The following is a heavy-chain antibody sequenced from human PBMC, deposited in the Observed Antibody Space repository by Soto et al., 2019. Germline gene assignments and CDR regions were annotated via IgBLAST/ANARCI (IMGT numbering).Heavy chain of an antibody. CDR3: ASGPDWYFDL. V-gene: IGHV3-33*01. J-gene: IGHJ2*01. CDR1: GFTFSSYG. CDR2: IWYDGSNK. Sequence: QVQLVESGGGVVQPGRSLRLSCAASGFTFSSYGMHWVRQAPGKGLEWVAVIWYDGSNKYYADSVKGRFTISRDNSKNTQYLQMNILRAEDTAVYYCASGPDWYFDLWGRGTLVTVSS.